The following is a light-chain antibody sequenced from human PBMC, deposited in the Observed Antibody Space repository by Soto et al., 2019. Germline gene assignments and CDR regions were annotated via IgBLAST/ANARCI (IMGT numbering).Light chain of an antibody. CDR2: EVS. J-gene: IGLJ3*02. V-gene: IGLV2-14*01. Sequence: QSVLTQPASVSGSPGQSITISCTGTSSDVGGYNYVSWYQQHPGKAPKLMIYEVSNRPSGVSNRFSGSKSGNTASLTISGLQAGDEADYYCSSYTSSSTLRVFGGGTKLTVL. CDR3: SSYTSSSTLRV. CDR1: SSDVGGYNY.